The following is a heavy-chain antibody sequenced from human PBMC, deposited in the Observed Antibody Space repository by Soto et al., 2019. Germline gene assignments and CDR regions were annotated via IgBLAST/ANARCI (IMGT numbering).Heavy chain of an antibody. CDR2: IIPIFGTA. CDR3: ARGQVELLEGDYYYYGMAV. D-gene: IGHD1-7*01. CDR1: GGTFSSYA. Sequence: QVQLVQSGAEVKKPGSSVKVSCKASGGTFSSYANSWVRQAPGQGLEWMGGIIPIFGTANYAQKFQGRVTITADESTSSAYMELSRLRSEDTAVYYCARGQVELLEGDYYYYGMAVWGQGATVTVSS. J-gene: IGHJ6*02. V-gene: IGHV1-69*01.